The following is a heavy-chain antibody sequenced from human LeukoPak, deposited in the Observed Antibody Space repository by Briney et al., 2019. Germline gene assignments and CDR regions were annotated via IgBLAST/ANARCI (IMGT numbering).Heavy chain of an antibody. CDR3: ARDPKSWGDYYYYGMDV. D-gene: IGHD7-27*01. CDR1: GFTFSSYW. J-gene: IGHJ6*02. CDR2: IKQGGSEK. V-gene: IGHV3-7*01. Sequence: GGSLRLSCAASGFTFSSYWMSWVRQAPGKGLEWVANIKQGGSEKYYVDSVEGRFTISRDNAKNSLYLQMNSLRAEDTAVYYCARDPKSWGDYYYYGMDVWGQGTTVTVSS.